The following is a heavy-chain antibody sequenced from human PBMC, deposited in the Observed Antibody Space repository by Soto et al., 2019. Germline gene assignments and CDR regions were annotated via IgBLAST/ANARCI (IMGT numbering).Heavy chain of an antibody. CDR3: AHTLIQRYIHDYGMDV. D-gene: IGHD1-26*01. CDR1: GFSLSTSGVG. J-gene: IGHJ6*02. Sequence: QITLKESGPTLVKPTQTLTLTCTFSGFSLSTSGVGVVWIRQPPGKAQEWLALIYWDDDKRYSPSLKSPLTITKDTSKNPAVPTMTNMDPVDTATYYCAHTLIQRYIHDYGMDVWGQGTTVTVS. V-gene: IGHV2-5*02. CDR2: IYWDDDK.